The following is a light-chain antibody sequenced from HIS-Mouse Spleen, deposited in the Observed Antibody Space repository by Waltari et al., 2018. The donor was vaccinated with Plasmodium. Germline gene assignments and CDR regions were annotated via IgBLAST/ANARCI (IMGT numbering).Light chain of an antibody. CDR1: QSVSSN. CDR2: GAS. CDR3: QQYNNWSFT. V-gene: IGKV3-15*01. Sequence: EIVMTQSPATLSVSPGERATLSCRASQSVSSNLAWYQQKPGPAPRLLIYGASTRATGIPARFSGSGSGTEFTRTISSLQSEDFAVYYCQQYNNWSFTFGPGTKVDIK. J-gene: IGKJ3*01.